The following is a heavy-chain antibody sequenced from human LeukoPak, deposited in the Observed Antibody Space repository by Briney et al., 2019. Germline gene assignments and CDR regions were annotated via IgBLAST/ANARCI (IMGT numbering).Heavy chain of an antibody. D-gene: IGHD2-15*01. Sequence: PGGSLRLSCAASGFTFSSFGVHWVRQAPGKGLESVAFIRYDGGNKHYRDSVKDRFTISRDNSRNTLYLQMNSLRAEDTAVYYCAKDLSSYCSAGSCYPNWLDPWGQGTLVTVSS. CDR3: AKDLSSYCSAGSCYPNWLDP. CDR1: GFTFSSFG. CDR2: IRYDGGNK. V-gene: IGHV3-30*02. J-gene: IGHJ5*02.